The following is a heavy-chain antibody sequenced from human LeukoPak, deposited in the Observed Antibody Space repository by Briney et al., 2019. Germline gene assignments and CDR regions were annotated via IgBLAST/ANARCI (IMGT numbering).Heavy chain of an antibody. CDR3: AKDQYSSSYYFDY. J-gene: IGHJ4*02. CDR2: IRYDGSNK. Sequence: VQPGGSLRLSCAASGFTFSSYGMHWVRQAPGKGLEWGAFIRYDGSNKYCTDSVKGRFTISRDNPKNTLYLQMNSLRAEDTAVYYCAKDQYSSSYYFDYWGQGTLVTVSS. D-gene: IGHD6-6*01. V-gene: IGHV3-30*02. CDR1: GFTFSSYG.